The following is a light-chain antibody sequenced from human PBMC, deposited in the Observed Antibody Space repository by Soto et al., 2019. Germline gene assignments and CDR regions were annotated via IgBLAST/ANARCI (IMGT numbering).Light chain of an antibody. V-gene: IGLV1-47*02. Sequence: QSVLTQPPSASSTPGQTVTISCSGSTSNIGTFYVYWYQHLPGAAPKLLIYIGDQRASGVSDRFSGSKSGTSASLAISGLRSDDEADYYCAVWDDNLNAYVFGSGTKLTVL. CDR1: TSNIGTFY. CDR2: IGD. J-gene: IGLJ1*01. CDR3: AVWDDNLNAYV.